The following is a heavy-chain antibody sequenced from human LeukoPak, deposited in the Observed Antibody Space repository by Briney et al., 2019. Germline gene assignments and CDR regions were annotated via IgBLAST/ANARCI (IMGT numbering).Heavy chain of an antibody. V-gene: IGHV4-39*07. J-gene: IGHJ4*02. CDR3: ARTPRRYCSGGSCYPN. D-gene: IGHD2-15*01. CDR2: IYYSGST. Sequence: PSETLSLTCTVSGGSISSSSYYWGWIRQPPGKGLEWIGSIYYSGSTYYNPSLKSRVTISVDTSKNQFSLKLSSVTAADTAVYYCARTPRRYCSGGSCYPNWGQGTLVTVSS. CDR1: GGSISSSSYY.